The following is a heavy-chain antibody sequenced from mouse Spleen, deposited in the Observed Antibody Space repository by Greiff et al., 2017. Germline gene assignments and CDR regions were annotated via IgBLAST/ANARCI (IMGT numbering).Heavy chain of an antibody. Sequence: VQLQQSGPDLVKPGASVKMSCKASGYSFTSFVIHWVKQKPGQGLEWIGYIDPNNDGTEYNEKFRGKATLTSDKSSSTAYMDLSSLTSEDSAVYYCARYYYHGFDYWGQGTTLTVSS. V-gene: IGHV1-14*01. CDR3: ARYYYHGFDY. D-gene: IGHD1-1*01. CDR2: IDPNNDGT. CDR1: GYSFTSFV. J-gene: IGHJ2*01.